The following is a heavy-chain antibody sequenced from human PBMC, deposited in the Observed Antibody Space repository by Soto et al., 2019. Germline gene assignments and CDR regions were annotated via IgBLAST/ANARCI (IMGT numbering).Heavy chain of an antibody. CDR1: GFTFDDYA. Sequence: EVQLVESGGGLVQPGRSLRLSCVASGFTFDDYAMHWVRQAPGKGLEWVSGIIWNSGYIDYADSVKGRFTISRDNAKNSLYLQMNSLRPEDTALYYCAKDISGGSYSNWGPVNYYYNAMDVWGQGTTVTVSS. D-gene: IGHD1-26*01. CDR3: AKDISGGSYSNWGPVNYYYNAMDV. CDR2: IIWNSGYI. V-gene: IGHV3-9*01. J-gene: IGHJ6*02.